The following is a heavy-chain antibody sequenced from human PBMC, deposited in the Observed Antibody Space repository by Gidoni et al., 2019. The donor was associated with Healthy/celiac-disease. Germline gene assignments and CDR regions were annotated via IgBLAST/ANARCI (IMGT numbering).Heavy chain of an antibody. CDR2: ISGGVGSP. D-gene: IGHD5-12*01. Sequence: EVQLLESGGGLVQPGGSRRLSCAASGFTFSSCAMSWVRQAPGKGLEWVSAISGGVGSPYYADSLMVRFTISRYNSKNALYLQMNSLRAEDTAVYYCANPRVRDCYDSGAYYWCQGTLVTVSS. J-gene: IGHJ4*02. CDR1: GFTFSSCA. V-gene: IGHV3-23*01. CDR3: ANPRVRDCYDSGAYY.